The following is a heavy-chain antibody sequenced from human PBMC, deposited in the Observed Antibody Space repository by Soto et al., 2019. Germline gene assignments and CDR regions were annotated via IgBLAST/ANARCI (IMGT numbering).Heavy chain of an antibody. V-gene: IGHV3-9*01. J-gene: IGHJ4*02. CDR1: GFTFDDYA. Sequence: DVQLVESGGGLVQPGRSLRLSCAASGFTFDDYAMHWVRQAPGKGLEWVSGISWNSGSIGYADSVKGRFTISRDNDKNSLYLQMNSLRADDTALYYCAKDMEEGGVYATYFDYWGQGTLVTVSS. D-gene: IGHD4-17*01. CDR2: ISWNSGSI. CDR3: AKDMEEGGVYATYFDY.